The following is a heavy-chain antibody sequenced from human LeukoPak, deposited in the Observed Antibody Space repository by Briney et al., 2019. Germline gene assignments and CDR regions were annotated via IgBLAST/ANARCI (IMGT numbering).Heavy chain of an antibody. J-gene: IGHJ4*02. CDR2: ISYDGSNK. CDR1: GFTFSSYA. V-gene: IGHV3-30-3*01. Sequence: GGSLRLSCAASGFTFSSYAMSWVRQAPGKGLEWVAVISYDGSNKYYADSVKGRFTISRDNAENSLYLQMNSLRAEDTAVYYCAGVGSSSDHWGQGTLVTVSS. D-gene: IGHD6-13*01. CDR3: AGVGSSSDH.